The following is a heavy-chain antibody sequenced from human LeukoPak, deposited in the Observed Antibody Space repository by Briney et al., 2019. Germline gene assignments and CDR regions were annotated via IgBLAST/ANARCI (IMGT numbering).Heavy chain of an antibody. CDR2: MNPNSGNT. Sequence: ASVKVFCKASGYTFTSYDINWVRQAPGQGLEWMGWMNPNSGNTGYAQKFQGRVTITRNTSITTAYMELSSLRSEDTAVYYCARLTSIAARRGKNWFDPWGQGTLVTVSS. J-gene: IGHJ5*02. CDR1: GYTFTSYD. V-gene: IGHV1-8*03. D-gene: IGHD6-6*01. CDR3: ARLTSIAARRGKNWFDP.